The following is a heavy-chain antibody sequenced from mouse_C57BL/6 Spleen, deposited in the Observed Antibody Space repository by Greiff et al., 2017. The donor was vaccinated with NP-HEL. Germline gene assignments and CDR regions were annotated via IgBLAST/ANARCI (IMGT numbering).Heavy chain of an antibody. V-gene: IGHV1-55*01. J-gene: IGHJ2*01. CDR2: IYPGSGST. CDR3: ARVLYDYDGSDY. CDR1: GYTFTSYW. D-gene: IGHD2-4*01. Sequence: VQLKQPGAELVKPGASVKMSCKASGYTFTSYWITWVKQRPGQGLEWIGDIYPGSGSTNYNEKFKSKATLTVDTSSSTAYMQLSSLTSEDSAVYYCARVLYDYDGSDYWGQGTTLTVSS.